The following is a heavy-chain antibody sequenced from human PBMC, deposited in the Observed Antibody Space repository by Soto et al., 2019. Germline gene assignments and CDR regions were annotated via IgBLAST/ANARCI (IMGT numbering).Heavy chain of an antibody. Sequence: GASVKVSCKASGYTFTGYYMHWVRQAPGQGLEWMGWINPNSGGTNYAQKFQGRVTMTRDTSISTAYMELSRLRSDDTAVYYCARIAAAGPTKYNWFDPWGQGTLVTVSS. CDR2: INPNSGGT. D-gene: IGHD6-13*01. V-gene: IGHV1-2*02. CDR1: GYTFTGYY. CDR3: ARIAAAGPTKYNWFDP. J-gene: IGHJ5*02.